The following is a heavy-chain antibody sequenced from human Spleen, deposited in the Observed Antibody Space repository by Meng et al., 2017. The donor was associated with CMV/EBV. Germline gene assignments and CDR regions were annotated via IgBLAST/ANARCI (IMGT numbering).Heavy chain of an antibody. V-gene: IGHV3-30*19. Sequence: GGSLRLSCTASGFTFSSYAMHWVRQAPGKGLEWVAVISYDGSNKFYAGSVKGRFTISRDNSKNTLYLQMNSLRAEDTALYYCARDSGLYSNYFDYWGQGTLVTVSS. CDR1: GFTFSSYA. CDR2: ISYDGSNK. J-gene: IGHJ4*02. D-gene: IGHD4-11*01. CDR3: ARDSGLYSNYFDY.